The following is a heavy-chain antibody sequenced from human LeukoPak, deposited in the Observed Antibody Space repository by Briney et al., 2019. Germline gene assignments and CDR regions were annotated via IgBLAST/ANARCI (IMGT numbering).Heavy chain of an antibody. D-gene: IGHD2-2*01. CDR3: ASVVVPAANPLDI. Sequence: SVKVSCKASGGTFSSYAISWVRQAPGQGLEWMGRIIPILGIANYAQKFQGRVTITADKSTSTAYMELSSLRSEDTAVYYCASVVVPAANPLDIWGQGTMVTVSS. CDR2: IIPILGIA. V-gene: IGHV1-69*04. J-gene: IGHJ3*02. CDR1: GGTFSSYA.